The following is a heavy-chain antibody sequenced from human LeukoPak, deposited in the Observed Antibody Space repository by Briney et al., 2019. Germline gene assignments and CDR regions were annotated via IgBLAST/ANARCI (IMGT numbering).Heavy chain of an antibody. V-gene: IGHV1-2*02. Sequence: ASVKVSCKASEFIFTDYYIHWVRQAPGQGLQWMGWINPKSGATNYAQKFQGRVAMTRDTSISTAYMELSRLRSDDTAVYYCARGGPGSGSCWSPGYWGQGTLVTVSS. J-gene: IGHJ4*02. D-gene: IGHD3-10*01. CDR1: EFIFTDYY. CDR2: INPKSGAT. CDR3: ARGGPGSGSCWSPGY.